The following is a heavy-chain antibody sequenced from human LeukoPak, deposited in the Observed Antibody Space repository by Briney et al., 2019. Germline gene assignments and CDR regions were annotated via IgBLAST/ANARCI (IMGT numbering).Heavy chain of an antibody. CDR3: ARHSFSDRVAASPDY. V-gene: IGHV5-51*01. J-gene: IGHJ4*02. CDR1: GYSFTSFW. CDR2: IYPGDSDT. D-gene: IGHD2-15*01. Sequence: GESLKISCKGSGYSFTSFWIGWVRQLPGKGLEWMGIIYPGDSDTRYSPSFQGQVTISADKSIGTAYLQWSSLKASDTAMYYCARHSFSDRVAASPDYWGQGTLVTVSS.